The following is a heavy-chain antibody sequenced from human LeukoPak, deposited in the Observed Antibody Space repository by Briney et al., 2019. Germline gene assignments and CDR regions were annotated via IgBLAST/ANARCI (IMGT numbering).Heavy chain of an antibody. Sequence: GGSLRLSCAASGFTFSDYYMIWIRQAPGKGLEWVSYISSSGSTIYYADSVQGRFTISRDNAKNSLFLQMNSLRADDTAVYYCVRVGSSWIDYWGQGTLVTVSS. D-gene: IGHD6-13*01. V-gene: IGHV3-11*01. CDR2: ISSSGSTI. J-gene: IGHJ4*02. CDR1: GFTFSDYY. CDR3: VRVGSSWIDY.